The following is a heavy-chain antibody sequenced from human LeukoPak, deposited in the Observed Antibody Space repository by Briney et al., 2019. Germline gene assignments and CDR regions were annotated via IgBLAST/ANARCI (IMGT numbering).Heavy chain of an antibody. CDR3: ARVGLWFGELLPWFDP. J-gene: IGHJ5*02. V-gene: IGHV1-18*01. CDR1: GYTFTSYG. D-gene: IGHD3-10*01. Sequence: ASVKVSCKASGYTFTSYGISWVRQAPGQGLEWMGWISAYNGNTNYAQKLQGRVTMTTDTSTSTAYMELRSLRSDDTAVYYCARVGLWFGELLPWFDPWGQGTLVTVSS. CDR2: ISAYNGNT.